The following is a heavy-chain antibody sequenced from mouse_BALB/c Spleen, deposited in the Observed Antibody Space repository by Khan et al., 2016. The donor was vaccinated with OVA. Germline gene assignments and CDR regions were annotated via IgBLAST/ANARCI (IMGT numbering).Heavy chain of an antibody. V-gene: IGHV3-2*02. Sequence: VQLKESGPGLVKPSQSLSLTCTVTGYSIPSDYAWNWIRKFPGNKLEWMGSISSSGDTRYNPSFKSRISVTRDTSKNQFFLQLNSVTTEDTATYYCAMGRTYWGQGTLVAVSA. CDR3: AMGRTY. CDR1: GYSIPSDYA. J-gene: IGHJ3*01. CDR2: ISSSGDT. D-gene: IGHD2-3*01.